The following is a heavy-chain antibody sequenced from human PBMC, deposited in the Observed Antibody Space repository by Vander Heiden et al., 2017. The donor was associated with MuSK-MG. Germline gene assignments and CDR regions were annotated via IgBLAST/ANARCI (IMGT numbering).Heavy chain of an antibody. CDR2: IIPIFGTA. J-gene: IGHJ4*02. CDR3: AREAQDSSGWYASD. D-gene: IGHD6-19*01. CDR1: GGTFSSYA. Sequence: QVQLVQSGAEVKKPGSSVKVSCKASGGTFSSYAISWVRQAPGQGLEWMGGIIPIFGTANYAQKCQGRVTITADESTSTAYMELRRMRYEATAVYYCAREAQDSSGWYASDWGQGTMVTVYS. V-gene: IGHV1-69*12.